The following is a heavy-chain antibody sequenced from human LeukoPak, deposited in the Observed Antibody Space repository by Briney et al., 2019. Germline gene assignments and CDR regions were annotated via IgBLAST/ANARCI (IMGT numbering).Heavy chain of an antibody. J-gene: IGHJ4*02. CDR1: GGSISSGGYY. CDR3: ARVPENSSGGLGY. V-gene: IGHV4-30-2*01. Sequence: SETLSLTCTVSGGSISSGGYYWSWIRQPPGKGLEWIGYIYHSGSTYYNPSLKSRVTISVDRSKNQFSLKLSSVTAADTAVYYCARVPENSSGGLGYWGQGTLGTVSS. CDR2: IYHSGST. D-gene: IGHD6-19*01.